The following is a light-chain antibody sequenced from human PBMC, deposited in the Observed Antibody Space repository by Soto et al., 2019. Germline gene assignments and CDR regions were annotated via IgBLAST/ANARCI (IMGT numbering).Light chain of an antibody. V-gene: IGKV3-15*01. J-gene: IGKJ2*01. CDR1: QSVSSN. CDR2: GAS. CDR3: QQYNNWPPNT. Sequence: ETVMTQSPATLSVSPGERATLSCRASQSVSSNLAWYQQKPGQAPRLLIYGASTRATGIPARFSGSGSGTDFTLTISSLQSEDFAVYYCQQYNNWPPNTFGQGTKLEIK.